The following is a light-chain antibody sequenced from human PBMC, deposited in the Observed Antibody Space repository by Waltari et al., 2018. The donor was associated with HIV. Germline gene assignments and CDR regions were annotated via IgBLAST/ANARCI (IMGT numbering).Light chain of an antibody. CDR3: GTWDNSLSAFWV. Sequence: QSVLTQPPSVSAAPGQKVTISCSGSSSTIGNNFVSWYQQFPATAPKLLIYDTNKRPSGIPDRFSASKAGTSATLAITGLQTGDEAVYYCGTWDNSLSAFWVFGGGTKVTVL. CDR2: DTN. J-gene: IGLJ3*02. V-gene: IGLV1-51*01. CDR1: SSTIGNNF.